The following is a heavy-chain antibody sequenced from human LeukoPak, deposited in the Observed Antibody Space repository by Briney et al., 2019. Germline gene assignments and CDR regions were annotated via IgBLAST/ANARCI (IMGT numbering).Heavy chain of an antibody. V-gene: IGHV1-2*02. CDR3: FCCDGTAGAALDF. CDR2: IKCDSGGT. D-gene: IGHD6-13*01. CDR1: GYTFTAYY. J-gene: IGHJ4*02. Sequence: ASVKVSCKASGYTFTAYYMHWVRQAPGQGLEWMGWIKCDSGGTEYSRNYRGRVTMTRDTSSSTAYMELTSLTWDDTPVYYCFCCDGTAGAALDFWGQGTQVTVSS.